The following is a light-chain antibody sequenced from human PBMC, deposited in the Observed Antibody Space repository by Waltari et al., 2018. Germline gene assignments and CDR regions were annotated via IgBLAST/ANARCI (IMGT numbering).Light chain of an antibody. CDR2: KAS. J-gene: IGKJ1*01. V-gene: IGKV1-5*03. CDR1: QSISRC. Sequence: IQMIQSPATLSASVGVRLTVTCRARQSISRCLAWYQKKTGQVPQLLIYKASSSQIGVPSRFSGSGSGTEFTLTISSLQPDDFATYYCQQYSSYSQTFGQGTKVEIK. CDR3: QQYSSYSQT.